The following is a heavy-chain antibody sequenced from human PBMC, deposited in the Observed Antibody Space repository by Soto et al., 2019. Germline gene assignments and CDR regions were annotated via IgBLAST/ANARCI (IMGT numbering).Heavy chain of an antibody. CDR3: ARDILSGGAYPDS. J-gene: IGHJ5*01. CDR1: GFTFSTYT. CDR2: ISSGSSYI. Sequence: GSLRLSCAASGFTFSTYTLDWGRQAPGKGLEWISSISSGSSYIYYAGSVKGRFTISRDNAKNSLFLQMNSLRADDTAVYYCARDILSGGAYPDSWGQGTKVTVS. D-gene: IGHD3-10*01. V-gene: IGHV3-21*01.